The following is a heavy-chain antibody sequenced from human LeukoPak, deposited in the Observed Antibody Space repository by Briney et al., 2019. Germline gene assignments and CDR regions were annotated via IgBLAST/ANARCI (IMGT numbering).Heavy chain of an antibody. Sequence: PGGSLRLSCAASGFTFGSSAMSWVRQAPGKGLEWVSAISGSGGSTYYADSVKGRFTISRDNSKNTLYLQMNSLRAEDTAVYYCAKDQWELLGYFDYWGQGTLVTVSS. CDR1: GFTFGSSA. CDR2: ISGSGGST. J-gene: IGHJ4*02. D-gene: IGHD1-26*01. CDR3: AKDQWELLGYFDY. V-gene: IGHV3-23*01.